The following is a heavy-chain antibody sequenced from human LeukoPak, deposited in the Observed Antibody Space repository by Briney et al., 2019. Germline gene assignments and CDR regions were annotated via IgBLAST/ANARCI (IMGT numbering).Heavy chain of an antibody. CDR1: GGSISSYY. CDR2: IYYNGST. CDR3: AREGYCSGGSCYDAFDI. Sequence: AETLSLTCTVSGGSISSYYLSWIRQPPGKGLEWVGCIYYNGSTNHNPPLKSRVTISVDSSKNQFSLKLSSVTAADTAVYYCAREGYCSGGSCYDAFDIWGQGTMVTVSS. V-gene: IGHV4-59*01. J-gene: IGHJ3*02. D-gene: IGHD2-15*01.